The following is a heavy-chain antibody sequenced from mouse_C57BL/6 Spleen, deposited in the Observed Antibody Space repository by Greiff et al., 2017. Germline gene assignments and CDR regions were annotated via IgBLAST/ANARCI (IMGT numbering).Heavy chain of an antibody. CDR3: ARRGNYYGSDAMDY. Sequence: VQLKASGGGLVKPGGSLKLSCAASGFTFSDYGMHWVRQAPEKGLEWVAYISSGSSTIYYADTVKGRFTISRDNAKNTLCLQMTSLRSEDTAMYYCARRGNYYGSDAMDYWGQGTSVTVSS. V-gene: IGHV5-17*01. D-gene: IGHD1-1*01. CDR1: GFTFSDYG. J-gene: IGHJ4*01. CDR2: ISSGSSTI.